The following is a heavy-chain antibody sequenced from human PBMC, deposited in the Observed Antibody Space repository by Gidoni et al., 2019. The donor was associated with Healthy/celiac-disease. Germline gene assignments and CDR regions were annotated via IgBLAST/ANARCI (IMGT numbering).Heavy chain of an antibody. D-gene: IGHD3-10*01. CDR2: ISSNGGST. J-gene: IGHJ4*02. CDR1: GFTFSSYA. Sequence: EVQLVESGGGLVQPGGSLRLYCAASGFTFSSYAMHWVRQAPGKGLAYVSAISSNGGSTYYANSVKGRFTISRDNSKNTLYLQMGSLRAEDMAVYYCARDRGSLSGRAPYFDYWGQGTLVTVSS. V-gene: IGHV3-64*01. CDR3: ARDRGSLSGRAPYFDY.